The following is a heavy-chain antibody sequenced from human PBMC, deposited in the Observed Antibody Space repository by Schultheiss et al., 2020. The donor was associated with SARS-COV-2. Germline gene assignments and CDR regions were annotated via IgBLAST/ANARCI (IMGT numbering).Heavy chain of an antibody. J-gene: IGHJ4*02. CDR2: IYYSGST. CDR1: GGSVNSGISY. CDR3: CSGYYYTY. V-gene: IGHV4-61*01. Sequence: SETLSLTCTVSGGSVNSGISYWTWIRQPPGKGLEWIGYIYYSGSTYYNPSLKSRVTISVDTSKNQFSLKLSSVTAADTAVYYCCSGYYYTYWGQGTLVTVSS. D-gene: IGHD3-22*01.